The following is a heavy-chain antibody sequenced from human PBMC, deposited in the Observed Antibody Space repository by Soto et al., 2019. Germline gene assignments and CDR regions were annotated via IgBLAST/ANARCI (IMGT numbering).Heavy chain of an antibody. J-gene: IGHJ3*01. CDR2: MNPNSGGS. Sequence: QVHLVQSGAEVKKPGASVKVSCMASGYNFIAQNIHWVRQAPGLGLEWMGKMNPNSGGSDYAQECQGRVTVTRDTSISTGDMELTSLRSDATAVYYCARERHLNSPSDAFELWGQGTMVIVSS. CDR3: ARERHLNSPSDAFEL. V-gene: IGHV1-2*02. CDR1: GYNFIAQN. D-gene: IGHD1-7*01.